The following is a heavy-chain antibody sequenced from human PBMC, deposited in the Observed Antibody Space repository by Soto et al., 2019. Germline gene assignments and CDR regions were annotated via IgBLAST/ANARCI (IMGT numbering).Heavy chain of an antibody. Sequence: GESLKISCKGSGYSFTSYWIGWVRHMPGKGLEWMGIIYPGDSDTRYSPSFQGQVTISADKSISTAYLQWSSLKASDTAMYYCARQSLYSTSWYAFHIWGQGTMVTVSS. V-gene: IGHV5-51*01. CDR3: ARQSLYSTSWYAFHI. CDR2: IYPGDSDT. D-gene: IGHD6-13*01. J-gene: IGHJ3*02. CDR1: GYSFTSYW.